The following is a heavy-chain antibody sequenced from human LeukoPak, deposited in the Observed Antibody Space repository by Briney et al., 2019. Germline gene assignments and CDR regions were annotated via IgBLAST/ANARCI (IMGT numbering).Heavy chain of an antibody. Sequence: GESLKISCRGSGYSFANYWIGCVRQKSGKGLEWMGFTNPADSQTIYSPSFQGQVTISADKSIRVAYLQWSSLKASDSAIYYCVRLPAAIPWFDPWGQGTLVTVSS. CDR1: GYSFANYW. CDR2: TNPADSQT. D-gene: IGHD2-2*02. J-gene: IGHJ5*02. CDR3: VRLPAAIPWFDP. V-gene: IGHV5-51*01.